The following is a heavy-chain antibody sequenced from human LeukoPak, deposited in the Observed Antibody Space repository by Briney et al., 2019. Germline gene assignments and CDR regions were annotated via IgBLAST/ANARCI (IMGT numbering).Heavy chain of an antibody. V-gene: IGHV3-9*01. CDR1: GFTFDDYA. J-gene: IGHJ3*02. CDR2: ISWNSGSI. Sequence: PGGSLRLSCAASGFTFDDYAMHWVRQAPGKGLEWVSGISWNSGSIGYADSVKGRFTISRDNAKNSLYLQMNSLRAEDTALYYCAKDISYYDSSGCAFDIWGQGTMVTVSS. D-gene: IGHD3-22*01. CDR3: AKDISYYDSSGCAFDI.